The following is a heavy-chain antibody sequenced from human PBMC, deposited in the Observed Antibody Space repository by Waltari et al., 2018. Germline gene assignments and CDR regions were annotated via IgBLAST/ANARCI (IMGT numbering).Heavy chain of an antibody. J-gene: IGHJ6*02. CDR1: GFSFSSYW. Sequence: EVQLVESGGGLVQPGGSLRLSCEASGFSFSSYWTPWARQTPGKGLEWVANIKQDGSEQNYVDSVKGRFTISRDNANNSLHLQMHSLRAEDTAVYSCARESSSFSNYISYGMDVWGQGTTVTVAS. D-gene: IGHD4-4*01. CDR2: IKQDGSEQ. CDR3: ARESSSFSNYISYGMDV. V-gene: IGHV3-7*01.